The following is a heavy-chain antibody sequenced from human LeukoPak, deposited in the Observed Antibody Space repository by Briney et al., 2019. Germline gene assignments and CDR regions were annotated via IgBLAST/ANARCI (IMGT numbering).Heavy chain of an antibody. CDR1: GGTFSSYT. Sequence: SVKVSCKASGGTFSSYTISWVRQAPGQGLEWMGRIIPILGIANYAKKFQGRVTITAKKSTRTDYMRLSSLRSEATAVYYCARARGDGYNYSPFDYWGQGTLVTVSS. V-gene: IGHV1-69*02. D-gene: IGHD5-24*01. CDR3: ARARGDGYNYSPFDY. CDR2: IIPILGIA. J-gene: IGHJ4*02.